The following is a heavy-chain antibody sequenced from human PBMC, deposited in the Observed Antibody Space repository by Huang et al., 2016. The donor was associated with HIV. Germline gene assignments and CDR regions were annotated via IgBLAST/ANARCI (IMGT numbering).Heavy chain of an antibody. CDR1: GGSFSGHY. J-gene: IGHJ4*02. V-gene: IGHV4-34*01. CDR3: ARPRMTEGNSDSTWSYFDS. CDR2: IEPRGTT. Sequence: QVRLHQWGSGVLKPSETLSLKCAVYGGSFSGHYWTWIRQSPGKGLDGSGEIEPRGTTSSNPSLKSRVTLSIDTSKSQFYLNLTSVTATDTAVYYCARPRMTEGNSDSTWSYFDSWGQGTLVVVSS. D-gene: IGHD3-9*01.